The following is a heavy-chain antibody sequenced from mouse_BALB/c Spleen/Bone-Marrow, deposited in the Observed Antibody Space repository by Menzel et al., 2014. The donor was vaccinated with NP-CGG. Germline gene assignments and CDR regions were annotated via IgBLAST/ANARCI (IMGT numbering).Heavy chain of an antibody. D-gene: IGHD2-14*01. CDR2: ISNGGGST. Sequence: EVQLQQSGGGLVQPGGSLKLSCTASGFTFSSYSMSWVRQTSEKRLEWVAYISNGGGSTYYPDAVKGRFTISRDNAKNSLYLQMSSLKSEDTAMYYCTRHGEVRRFYYALDYWGQGTSVTVSS. CDR3: TRHGEVRRFYYALDY. CDR1: GFTFSSYS. V-gene: IGHV5-12-2*01. J-gene: IGHJ4*01.